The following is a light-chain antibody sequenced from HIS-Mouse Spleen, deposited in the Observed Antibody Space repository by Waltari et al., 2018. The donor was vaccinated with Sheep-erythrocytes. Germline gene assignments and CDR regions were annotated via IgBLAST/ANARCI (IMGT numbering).Light chain of an antibody. J-gene: IGLJ3*02. CDR3: CSYAGSSTWV. V-gene: IGLV2-23*01. Sequence: QSALTQPASVSGSPGQSITFSCTGTRSDFGSYNLVPWYQQHPGKAPKLMIYEGSKRPSGVSNRFSGSKSGNTASLTISGLQAEDEADYYCCSYAGSSTWVFGGGTKLTVL. CDR2: EGS. CDR1: RSDFGSYNL.